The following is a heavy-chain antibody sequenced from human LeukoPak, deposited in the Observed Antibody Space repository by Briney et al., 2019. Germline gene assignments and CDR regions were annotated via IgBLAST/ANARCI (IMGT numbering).Heavy chain of an antibody. CDR3: ARDRIGAAVHFDY. J-gene: IGHJ4*02. D-gene: IGHD6-13*01. CDR1: EFTFSSHE. Sequence: GGSLRLSCVASEFTFSSHEMNWVRQALGKGPEWVSYIGSGGTIYYADAVKGRFTISRDNAKNSLYLQMNSLRVEDTAVYYCARDRIGAAVHFDYWGQGTLVTVSS. CDR2: IGSGGTI. V-gene: IGHV3-48*03.